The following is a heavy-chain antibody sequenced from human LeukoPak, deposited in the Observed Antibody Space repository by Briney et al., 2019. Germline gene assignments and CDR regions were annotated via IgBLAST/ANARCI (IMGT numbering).Heavy chain of an antibody. CDR1: GFTFSSYA. CDR3: ARARSPG. D-gene: IGHD3-10*01. V-gene: IGHV3-7*01. J-gene: IGHJ4*02. Sequence: GGSLRLSCAASGFTFSSYAMSWVRQAPGKGLEWVANIKQDGSEKYYVDSVKGRFTISRDNAKNSLYLQMNSLRAEDTAVYYCARARSPGWGQGTLVTVSS. CDR2: IKQDGSEK.